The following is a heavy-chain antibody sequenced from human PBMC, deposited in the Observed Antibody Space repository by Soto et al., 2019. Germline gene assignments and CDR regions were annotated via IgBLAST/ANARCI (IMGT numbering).Heavy chain of an antibody. J-gene: IGHJ4*02. CDR1: GFTFSDFW. D-gene: IGHD1-26*01. Sequence: EVQLVESGGNLVQPGGSLRLSCAASGFTFSDFWLSWVRRAPGRGLEWVANITEDGSETYYVDSVEGGFTISRDNASKSLYLHMNSLRAEDTALYYCARGGSHSSDSWGQGALVTVSS. CDR2: ITEDGSET. V-gene: IGHV3-7*05. CDR3: ARGGSHSSDS.